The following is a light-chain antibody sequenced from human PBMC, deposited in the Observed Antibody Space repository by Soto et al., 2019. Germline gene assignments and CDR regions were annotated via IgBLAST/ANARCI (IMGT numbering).Light chain of an antibody. CDR1: SSNVEDNY. V-gene: IGLV1-51*01. Sequence: QSLLTQPPSVSATPGQKVTISCSGSSSNVEDNYVSWYQQLPGTAPKLLIYDNTKRPSGIPDRFSGSKSGTSATLDITGLQTGDEAGYYCGTWDNSLSAVVFGGGTKLTVL. CDR3: GTWDNSLSAVV. CDR2: DNT. J-gene: IGLJ2*01.